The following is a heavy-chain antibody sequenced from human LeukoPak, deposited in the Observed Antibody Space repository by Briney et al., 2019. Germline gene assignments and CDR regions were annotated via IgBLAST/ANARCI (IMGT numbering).Heavy chain of an antibody. V-gene: IGHV3-7*03. CDR2: IKHDGSEK. Sequence: PGGSLRLSCAASGFTFSRHWMTWVRQAPGKGLEWVANIKHDGSEKNYVDSVKGRFTISRDNANNSLHLQMNSLRAEDTAVYYCATPLDYYDRSDSHQGGDWGQGTLVTVSS. CDR1: GFTFSRHW. D-gene: IGHD3-22*01. J-gene: IGHJ4*02. CDR3: ATPLDYYDRSDSHQGGD.